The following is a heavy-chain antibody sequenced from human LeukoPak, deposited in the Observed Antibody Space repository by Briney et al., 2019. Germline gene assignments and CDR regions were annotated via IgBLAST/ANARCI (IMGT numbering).Heavy chain of an antibody. CDR3: ARLHAGGSSAVYYYGMDV. V-gene: IGHV1-2*02. Sequence: GASVKVSCKASGYTFTGYYMHWVRQAPGQGLEWMGWINPNSGGTNYAQKFQGRVTMTRNTSISTAYMELSSLRSEDTAVYYCARLHAGGSSAVYYYGMDVWGQGTTVTVSS. J-gene: IGHJ6*02. CDR1: GYTFTGYY. CDR2: INPNSGGT. D-gene: IGHD6-6*01.